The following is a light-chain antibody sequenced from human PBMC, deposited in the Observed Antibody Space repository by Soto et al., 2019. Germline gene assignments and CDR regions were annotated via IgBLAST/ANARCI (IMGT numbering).Light chain of an antibody. Sequence: EVVLTQSPGSLSLSPGERATLSCRASQIVTSSYFAWYQQKPGQAPKLIIFGASIRATDVPDRFSGSGSGTAFTLTISRLEPEDFAVYYCQQYGSSPGTFGQGTKVDIK. CDR2: GAS. CDR3: QQYGSSPGT. J-gene: IGKJ1*01. V-gene: IGKV3-20*01. CDR1: QIVTSSY.